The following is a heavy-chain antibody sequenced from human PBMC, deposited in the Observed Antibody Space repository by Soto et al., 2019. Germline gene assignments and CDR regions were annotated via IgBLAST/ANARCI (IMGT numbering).Heavy chain of an antibody. CDR1: GVTFSSYG. CDR3: AKDRRAGGNYGFYSDF. Sequence: EVQLLESGGGLVQPGGSLRLSCAASGVTFSSYGMTWVRQAPGNGLEWVSVSSASGAGTYYADSVKGRFTISRDNSKNTLYLKTTSLRAEDTAVYYCAKDRRAGGNYGFYSDFWGQGALVIVSS. J-gene: IGHJ1*01. D-gene: IGHD1-7*01. V-gene: IGHV3-23*01. CDR2: SSASGAGT.